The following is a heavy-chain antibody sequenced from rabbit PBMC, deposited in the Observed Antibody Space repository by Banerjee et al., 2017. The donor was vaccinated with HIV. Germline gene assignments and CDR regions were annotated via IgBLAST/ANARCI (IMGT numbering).Heavy chain of an antibody. CDR1: GFSFSGNYW. V-gene: IGHV1S45*01. CDR3: ARDDAGVVGYDWDL. CDR2: IYAGSSGST. Sequence: QEQLEESGGDLVKPEGSLKLTCTVSGFSFSGNYWLCWVRQAPGKGLEWIACIYAGSSGSTQYANWAKGRFTISKISSTTVTLQMTSLTAADTATYFCARDDAGVVGYDWDLWGQGTLVTVS. J-gene: IGHJ4*01. D-gene: IGHD4-2*01.